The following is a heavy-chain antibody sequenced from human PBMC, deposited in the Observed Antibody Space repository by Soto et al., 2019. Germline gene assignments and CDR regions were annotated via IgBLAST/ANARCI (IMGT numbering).Heavy chain of an antibody. Sequence: ASVKVSCKASGYTFTSYGISWVRQAPGQGLEWMGWISAYNGNTNYAQKLQGRVTMTTDTSTSTAYMELRSLRSDDTAVYYCARVERYDFWSGPRPYYYGMDVWAKGPRSPS. CDR2: ISAYNGNT. D-gene: IGHD3-3*01. CDR3: ARVERYDFWSGPRPYYYGMDV. V-gene: IGHV1-18*01. J-gene: IGHJ6*02. CDR1: GYTFTSYG.